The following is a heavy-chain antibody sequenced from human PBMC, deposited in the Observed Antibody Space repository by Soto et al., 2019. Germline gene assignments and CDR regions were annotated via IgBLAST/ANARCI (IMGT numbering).Heavy chain of an antibody. CDR2: IYYSGST. CDR1: GGSISSGGYY. Sequence: PSETLSLTCTVSGGSISSGGYYWSWIRQHPGKGLEWIGYIYYSGSTYYNPSLKSRVTISVDTSKNQFSLKLSSVTAADTAVYYCARDVGGYGGKYDAFDIWGQGTMVTVS. D-gene: IGHD4-17*01. V-gene: IGHV4-31*03. J-gene: IGHJ3*02. CDR3: ARDVGGYGGKYDAFDI.